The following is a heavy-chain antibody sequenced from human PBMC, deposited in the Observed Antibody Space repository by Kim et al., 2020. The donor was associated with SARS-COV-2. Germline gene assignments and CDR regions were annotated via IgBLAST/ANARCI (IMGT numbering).Heavy chain of an antibody. D-gene: IGHD1-26*01. V-gene: IGHV3-23*01. CDR3: TKDVGRSGGAY. CDR2: K. Sequence: KYSASSVQGRFNISRDTYQNTLYLQMNSLRAEDTAIYYCTKDVGRSGGAYWGQGTLVTVSS. J-gene: IGHJ4*02.